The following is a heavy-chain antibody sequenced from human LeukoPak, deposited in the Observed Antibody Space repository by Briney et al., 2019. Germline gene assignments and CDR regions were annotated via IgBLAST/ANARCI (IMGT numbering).Heavy chain of an antibody. J-gene: IGHJ4*02. CDR3: TKGGGVHSHSD. CDR1: GFTFSSYA. CDR2: ISGSGGNT. V-gene: IGHV3-23*01. Sequence: PGGSLRLSCAASGFTFSSYAMSWVRQAPGKGLEWVSAISGSGGNTYYADSVKGRFTISRDNSKNTLYLQMNSLRAEDTAVYYCTKGGGVHSHSDWGQGTLVTVSS. D-gene: IGHD2-15*01.